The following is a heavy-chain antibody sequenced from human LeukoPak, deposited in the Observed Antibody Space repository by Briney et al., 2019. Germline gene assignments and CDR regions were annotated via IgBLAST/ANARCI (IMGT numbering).Heavy chain of an antibody. D-gene: IGHD3-3*01. V-gene: IGHV4-31*03. CDR1: GDSISSGGYY. CDR2: IYYSGST. J-gene: IGHJ5*02. Sequence: PSETLSLTCTVSGDSISSGGYYWSWIRQHPGKGLEWIGYIYYSGSTYYNPSLKSRVTISVDTSKNQFSLKLSSVTAADTAVYYCARHEGPYYDFWSGSRADWFDPWGQGTLVTVSS. CDR3: ARHEGPYYDFWSGSRADWFDP.